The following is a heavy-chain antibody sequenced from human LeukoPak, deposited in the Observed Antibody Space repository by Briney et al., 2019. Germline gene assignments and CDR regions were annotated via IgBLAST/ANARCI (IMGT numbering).Heavy chain of an antibody. CDR2: IYYSGST. D-gene: IGHD4-17*01. CDR3: ATSTVTTRGALDI. CDR1: GGSISSYY. J-gene: IGHJ3*02. V-gene: IGHV4-59*08. Sequence: PSETLSLTCTVSGGSISSYYWSWIRQPPGKGLEWIGYIYYSGSTNYNPSLKSRVTISVDTSKNQFSLKLSSVTAADTAVYYCATSTVTTRGALDIWGQGTMVTVSS.